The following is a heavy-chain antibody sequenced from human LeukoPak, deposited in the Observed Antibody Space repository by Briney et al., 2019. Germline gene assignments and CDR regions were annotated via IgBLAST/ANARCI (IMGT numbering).Heavy chain of an antibody. D-gene: IGHD5-12*01. J-gene: IGHJ3*02. Sequence: ASVNVSCKVSGYALTELSMHWVRQAPGKGLEWMGGYDPEDGAIIYAQKFQGRATVTEDTSTDTAHMELSRLTSEDTAVYYCAAESNYRGYDSVAFDIWGQGTMVIVSS. CDR1: GYALTELS. CDR3: AAESNYRGYDSVAFDI. V-gene: IGHV1-24*01. CDR2: YDPEDGAI.